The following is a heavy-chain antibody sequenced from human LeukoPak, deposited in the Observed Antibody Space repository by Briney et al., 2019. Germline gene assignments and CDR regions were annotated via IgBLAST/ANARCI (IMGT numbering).Heavy chain of an antibody. CDR2: INGDGSSI. Sequence: GGSLRLSCAASGFSSNSYCMHWARQAPGKGLVWVARINGDGSSINYADSVKGRFTISRDNAKNTLYLQMNSLRVEDTAVYYCARGRGPYGWFDPWGQGTLVTVSS. V-gene: IGHV3-74*01. D-gene: IGHD3-10*01. CDR1: GFSSNSYC. J-gene: IGHJ5*02. CDR3: ARGRGPYGWFDP.